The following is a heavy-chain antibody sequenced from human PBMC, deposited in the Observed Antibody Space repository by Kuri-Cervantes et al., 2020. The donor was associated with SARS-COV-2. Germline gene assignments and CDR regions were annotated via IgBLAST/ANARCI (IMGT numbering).Heavy chain of an antibody. V-gene: IGHV3-33*08. D-gene: IGHD3-3*01. CDR2: IWYDGSSK. Sequence: GESLKIPCAASGFTFNSYGMHWVRQAPGKGLEWVTVIWYDGSSKYYADPVKGRFTIRRDNSKNTLYLQMNSLRAEDTAVYYCARVSHRGSGYQNPPDYWGQGTLVTVSS. CDR1: GFTFNSYG. J-gene: IGHJ4*02. CDR3: ARVSHRGSGYQNPPDY.